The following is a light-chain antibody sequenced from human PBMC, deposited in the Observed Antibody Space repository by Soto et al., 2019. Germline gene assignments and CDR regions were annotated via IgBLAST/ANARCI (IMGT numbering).Light chain of an antibody. CDR1: QSVNSNY. CDR2: GAS. Sequence: EIVLTQSPGTLSLSPGERATLSCRASQSVNSNYLAWYQQKPGQAPRLLIYGASSRATGIPDRFSGSGSVTDFTLTISRLEPEDFAVYYCQQYGRTRTFGQGTKVEIK. V-gene: IGKV3-20*01. J-gene: IGKJ1*01. CDR3: QQYGRTRT.